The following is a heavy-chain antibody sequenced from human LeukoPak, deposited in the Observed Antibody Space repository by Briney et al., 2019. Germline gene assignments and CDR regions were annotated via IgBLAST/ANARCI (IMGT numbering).Heavy chain of an antibody. J-gene: IGHJ4*02. CDR1: GGSFSGYY. D-gene: IGHD2-2*02. Sequence: PSETLSLTCAVYGGSFSGYYWSWIRQPPGKGLEWIGEINHSGSTNYNPSLKSRVTISVDTSKNQFSLKLSSVTAADTAVYYCARWYCSSTSCYTGDYFDYWGQGTLVTVSS. CDR2: INHSGST. V-gene: IGHV4-34*01. CDR3: ARWYCSSTSCYTGDYFDY.